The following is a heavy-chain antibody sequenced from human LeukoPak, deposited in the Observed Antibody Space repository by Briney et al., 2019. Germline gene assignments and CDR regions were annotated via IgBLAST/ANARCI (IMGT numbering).Heavy chain of an antibody. CDR3: AREGIAVAGTGWTTIDY. CDR2: ISAYNGNT. CDR1: GYTFTSYG. D-gene: IGHD6-19*01. V-gene: IGHV1-18*01. Sequence: ASVKVSCKASGYTFTSYGISWVRQAPGQGLEWMGWISAYNGNTNYAQKLQGRVTMITDTFTSTAYMELRSLRSDDTAVYYCAREGIAVAGTGWTTIDYWGQGTLVTVSS. J-gene: IGHJ4*02.